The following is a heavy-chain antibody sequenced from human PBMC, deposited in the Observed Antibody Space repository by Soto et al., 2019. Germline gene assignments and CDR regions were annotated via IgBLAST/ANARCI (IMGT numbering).Heavy chain of an antibody. V-gene: IGHV3-23*01. Sequence: GGSLRLSCTASGFTFRNYALSWVRQAAGKGLEWISAVNDDGTDTYHADSVKGRFTISRDNSKSTLYLQMNSLRAEDTAIYYCAKRSVSGAYSPFDYWGQGTLVTVSS. CDR1: GFTFRNYA. CDR2: VNDDGTDT. D-gene: IGHD1-26*01. CDR3: AKRSVSGAYSPFDY. J-gene: IGHJ4*02.